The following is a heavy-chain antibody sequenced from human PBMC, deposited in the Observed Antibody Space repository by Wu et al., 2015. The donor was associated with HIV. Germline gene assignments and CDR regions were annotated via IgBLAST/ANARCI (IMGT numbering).Heavy chain of an antibody. Sequence: QVQLLQSGAEVRKPGSSVKVSCKASGGTFTSYAISWVRQAPGQGLEWMGGIIPIFGTPNYAQKFQGRVTITADKSTGTAYMELNSLRSEDTAVYYCAREGGSGTSSSPFPPFTTYYMDVWAKGPRSPSP. CDR3: AREGGSGTSSSPFPPFTTYYMDV. V-gene: IGHV1-69*14. J-gene: IGHJ6*03. CDR1: GGTFTSYA. CDR2: IIPIFGTP. D-gene: IGHD6-6*01.